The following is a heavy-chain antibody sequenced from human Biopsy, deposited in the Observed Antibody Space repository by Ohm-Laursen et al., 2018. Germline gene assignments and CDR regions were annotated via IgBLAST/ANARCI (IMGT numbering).Heavy chain of an antibody. V-gene: IGHV4-59*08. Sequence: SETLSLTCTVSGGFISSYYWSWIRQPPGKGLEWIGYIYYTGSTNYNPSLKSRVTISVDTSMNPLSLRLPSVTAADTAVYYCARHAPSYSGSYWRYFDLWGRGTLVTVSS. J-gene: IGHJ2*01. CDR1: GGFISSYY. CDR2: IYYTGST. D-gene: IGHD1-26*01. CDR3: ARHAPSYSGSYWRYFDL.